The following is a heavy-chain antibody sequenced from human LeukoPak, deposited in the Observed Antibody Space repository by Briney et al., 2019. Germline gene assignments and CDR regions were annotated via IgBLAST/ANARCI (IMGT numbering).Heavy chain of an antibody. CDR2: LSYTGKT. J-gene: IGHJ4*02. V-gene: IGHV4-59*02. CDR1: GASVSSSH. Sequence: PSETLSLTCVVSGASVSSSHWNWIRQLPGKGLEWIGCLSYTGKTDYNPSLTSRVTIPLDTSKNQVSLKLRSLTAADAAVYYCSEGYFEPFDHWGQGTLVTVSS. D-gene: IGHD2/OR15-2a*01. CDR3: SEGYFEPFDH.